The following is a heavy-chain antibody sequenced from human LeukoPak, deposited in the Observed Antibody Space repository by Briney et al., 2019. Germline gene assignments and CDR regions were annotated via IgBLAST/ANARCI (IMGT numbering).Heavy chain of an antibody. CDR3: AKDSRRRFALGYFDY. D-gene: IGHD1-26*01. CDR2: IKQDGSEK. Sequence: GGSLRLSCAASGFTFSSYWMSWVRQAPGKGLEWVANIKQDGSEKYYVDSVKGRFTISRDNAKNSLYLQMNSLRAEDTALYYCAKDSRRRFALGYFDYWGQGTLVTVSS. J-gene: IGHJ4*02. V-gene: IGHV3-7*03. CDR1: GFTFSSYW.